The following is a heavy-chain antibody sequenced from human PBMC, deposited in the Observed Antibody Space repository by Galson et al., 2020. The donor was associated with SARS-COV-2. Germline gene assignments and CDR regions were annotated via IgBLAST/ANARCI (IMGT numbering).Heavy chain of an antibody. Sequence: SETLSLTCAVSGTSISSGSYSWNWIRQPPRKGLEWIGYISHSGATYYNPSLKSRVTISGDRSKNQFSLRLSSVTAADTAVYYCARLHYGEYAPEAFDIWGPGTRVTVAS. D-gene: IGHD4-17*01. CDR1: GTSISSGSYS. J-gene: IGHJ3*02. V-gene: IGHV4-30-2*01. CDR3: ARLHYGEYAPEAFDI. CDR2: ISHSGAT.